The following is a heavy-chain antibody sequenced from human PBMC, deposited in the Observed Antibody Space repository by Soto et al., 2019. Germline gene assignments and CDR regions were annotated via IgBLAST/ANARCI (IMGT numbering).Heavy chain of an antibody. CDR1: GFTFRSYA. Sequence: QVQLVESGGGVVQPGTSLRLSCAVSGFTFRSYATHWVRQAPGGGLEWVALISYDGNNNYYADSVKGRFTISRDTFKNTLFLQMNSLRREDTAMYYCARGSGDGYKLDYWGQGTLVTVSS. V-gene: IGHV3-30-3*01. CDR2: ISYDGNNN. CDR3: ARGSGDGYKLDY. D-gene: IGHD5-12*01. J-gene: IGHJ4*02.